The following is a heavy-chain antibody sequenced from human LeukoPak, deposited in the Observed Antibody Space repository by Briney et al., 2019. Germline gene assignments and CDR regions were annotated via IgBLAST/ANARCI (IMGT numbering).Heavy chain of an antibody. D-gene: IGHD6-13*01. CDR1: GYTFTSYG. Sequence: ASVKVSCKASGYTFTSYGISWVRQAPGQGLEWMGWISAYNGNTNYAQKLQGRVTMTTDTSTSTAYMELRSLRSDDTAVYYCAREYSSSWYPSHMDVWGKGTTVTVSS. CDR2: ISAYNGNT. CDR3: AREYSSSWYPSHMDV. V-gene: IGHV1-18*01. J-gene: IGHJ6*03.